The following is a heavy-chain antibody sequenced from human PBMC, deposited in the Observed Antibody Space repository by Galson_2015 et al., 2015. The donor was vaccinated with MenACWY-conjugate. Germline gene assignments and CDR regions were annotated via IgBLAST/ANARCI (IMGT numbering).Heavy chain of an antibody. CDR3: TRRMLGSTDGYDI. CDR1: GFIFSAHY. D-gene: IGHD1-26*01. V-gene: IGHV3-72*01. CDR2: IRDRGHSHTT. Sequence: SLRLSCAASGFIFSAHYMDWVRQGPGRGLEWVGRIRDRGHSHTTEYAASVKGRFTISRDESEGSVYLQMNSLQSEDTAVYYCTRRMLGSTDGYDIWGQGTMVAV. J-gene: IGHJ3*02.